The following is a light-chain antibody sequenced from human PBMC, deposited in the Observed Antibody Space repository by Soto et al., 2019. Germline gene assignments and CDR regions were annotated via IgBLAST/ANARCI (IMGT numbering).Light chain of an antibody. Sequence: ERALKQAPGTLSLSPGERATLSCTASQGVTSRYFAWYQQKPGPSPRLLIYGAASRPTGIPESFSGSGSGPEFTLTITRLDPEYFPVYSCPQDHKSPEYTFGPGNKWEIK. CDR2: GAA. V-gene: IGKV3-20*01. CDR1: QGVTSRY. J-gene: IGKJ2*01. CDR3: PQDHKSPEYT.